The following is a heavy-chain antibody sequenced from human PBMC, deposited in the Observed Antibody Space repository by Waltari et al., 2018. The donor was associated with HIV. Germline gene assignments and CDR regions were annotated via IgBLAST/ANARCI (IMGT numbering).Heavy chain of an antibody. J-gene: IGHJ6*02. D-gene: IGHD3-3*01. CDR1: Y. CDR3: ARDGYYDFWRRYSYYGMDV. V-gene: IGHV3-53*01. Sequence: YMSWVRQAPAKGLEWVSVMHSGGTSYYADALKGRFTITKDNSKNTIYLHMNSVRVEDAAVYYCARDGYYDFWRRYSYYGMDVWGQGTTVIVS. CDR2: MHSGGTS.